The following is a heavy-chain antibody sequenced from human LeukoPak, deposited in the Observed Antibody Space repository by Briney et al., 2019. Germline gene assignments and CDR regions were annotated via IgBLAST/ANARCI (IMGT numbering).Heavy chain of an antibody. V-gene: IGHV3-21*04. CDR2: ITKSGGDT. CDR1: GFTFSNYA. D-gene: IGHD3-3*01. J-gene: IGHJ4*02. CDR3: ASGYYRYFDY. Sequence: GGSLRLSCAASGFTFSNYAMNWVRQAAGKGLEWVSVITKSGGDTYYADSVKGRFTISRDNAKNSLYLQMNSLRAEDTAVYYCASGYYRYFDYWGQGTLVTVSS.